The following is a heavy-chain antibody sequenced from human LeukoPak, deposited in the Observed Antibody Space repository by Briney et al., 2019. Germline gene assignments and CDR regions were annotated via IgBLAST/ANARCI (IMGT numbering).Heavy chain of an antibody. V-gene: IGHV3-7*01. CDR3: ARDRRYCSGGSCKTTYFDY. D-gene: IGHD2-15*01. Sequence: GGSLRLSCAASGFTFSSYWMSWVRQAPGKGLEWVAHIKQDGSEKYYVDSVKGRFTISRDNAKNSLYLQMNSLRAEDTAVYYCARDRRYCSGGSCKTTYFDYWGQGTLVTVSS. J-gene: IGHJ4*02. CDR2: IKQDGSEK. CDR1: GFTFSSYW.